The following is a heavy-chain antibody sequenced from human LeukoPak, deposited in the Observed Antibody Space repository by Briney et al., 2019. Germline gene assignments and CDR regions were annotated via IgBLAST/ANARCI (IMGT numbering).Heavy chain of an antibody. D-gene: IGHD6-13*01. J-gene: IGHJ6*02. V-gene: IGHV1-2*02. Sequence: GASVKVSCKASGYTFTGYYMHWVRQAPGQGLEWMGWINPNSGGTNYAQKFQGRVTMTRDTSISTAYMELSRLRSDDTAVYYCARARSAAGMAYYYHGMDVWGQGTTVTVSS. CDR3: ARARSAAGMAYYYHGMDV. CDR1: GYTFTGYY. CDR2: INPNSGGT.